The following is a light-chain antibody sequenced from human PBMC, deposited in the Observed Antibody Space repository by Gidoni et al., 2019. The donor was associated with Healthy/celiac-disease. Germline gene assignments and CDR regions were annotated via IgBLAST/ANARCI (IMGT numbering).Light chain of an antibody. Sequence: DIQLTQSPSSLSASVGDRVTITCRASQSISSYLNWYQQKPGKAPKLLIYAASSLQSGFPSRFSGSGSGTDFTLTISSLQPEDFATYYSQQSYSTPFTFGPGTKVDIK. V-gene: IGKV1-39*01. J-gene: IGKJ3*01. CDR1: QSISSY. CDR2: AAS. CDR3: QQSYSTPFT.